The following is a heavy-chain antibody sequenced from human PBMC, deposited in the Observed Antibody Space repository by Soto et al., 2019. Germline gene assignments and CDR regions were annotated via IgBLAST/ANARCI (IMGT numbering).Heavy chain of an antibody. D-gene: IGHD3-10*01. Sequence: ASVKVSCKASGYTFTSYGIIGVRQPPGQGIEGKGWISAYNGNTNYAQTLQGRVTMTTDTSTSKAYMEPRSLRSDDTAVYYCARDAPHYGSGSYYGMDVWGQGTTVTVSS. CDR2: ISAYNGNT. J-gene: IGHJ6*02. CDR3: ARDAPHYGSGSYYGMDV. CDR1: GYTFTSYG. V-gene: IGHV1-18*04.